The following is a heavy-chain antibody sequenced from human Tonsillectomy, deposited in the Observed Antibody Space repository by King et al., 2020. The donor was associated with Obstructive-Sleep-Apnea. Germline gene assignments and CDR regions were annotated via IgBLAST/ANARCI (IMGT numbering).Heavy chain of an antibody. CDR1: GFTVSRNY. CDR3: AREILSYYDSSGYPGAFDI. V-gene: IGHV3-53*04. D-gene: IGHD3-22*01. Sequence: VQLVESGGGLVQPGGSLRLSCAASGFTVSRNYMSWVRQAPGKGLEWVSVTYSGGNTYHGDSVKGRFTISRHNSKNTLYLQMNSLRPEDTAVYYCAREILSYYDSSGYPGAFDIWGQGTMVTVSS. CDR2: TYSGGNT. J-gene: IGHJ3*02.